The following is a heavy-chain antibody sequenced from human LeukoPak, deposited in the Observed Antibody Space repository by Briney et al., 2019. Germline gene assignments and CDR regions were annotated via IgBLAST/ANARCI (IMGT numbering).Heavy chain of an antibody. CDR3: ARDLLEYSSSSLPDY. CDR1: GFTFSSYS. D-gene: IGHD6-6*01. CDR2: ISSSSSTI. J-gene: IGHJ4*02. V-gene: IGHV3-48*04. Sequence: GGSLRFSCAASGFTFSSYSMNWVRQAPGKGLEWVSYISSSSSTIYYADSVKGRFTISRDNAKNSLYLQMNSLRAEDTAVYYCARDLLEYSSSSLPDYWGQGTLVTVSS.